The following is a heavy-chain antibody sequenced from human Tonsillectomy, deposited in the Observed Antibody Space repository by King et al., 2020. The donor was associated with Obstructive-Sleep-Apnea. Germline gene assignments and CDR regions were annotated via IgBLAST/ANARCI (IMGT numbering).Heavy chain of an antibody. J-gene: IGHJ6*02. Sequence: VQLVESGGGLVQPGGSLRLSCAASGLTFSNYAMSWVRQAPGKGLEWVSGISGSGAITYYADSVKVRFTISRDNSKNTLYLQMNSLRADDTALFYCAKGMGATPYYYAMDVWGQGTTVTVSS. CDR1: GLTFSNYA. CDR3: AKGMGATPYYYAMDV. V-gene: IGHV3-23*04. D-gene: IGHD1-26*01. CDR2: ISGSGAIT.